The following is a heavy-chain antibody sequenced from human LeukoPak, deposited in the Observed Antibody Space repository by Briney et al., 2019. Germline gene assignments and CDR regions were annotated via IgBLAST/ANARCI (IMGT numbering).Heavy chain of an antibody. CDR1: GGSISSSTDY. CDR2: FYYHENT. V-gene: IGHV4-39*01. J-gene: IGHJ4*02. D-gene: IGHD3/OR15-3a*01. CDR3: ARQTGSGLFILP. Sequence: SETLSLTCTVSGGSISSSTDYWGWIRQAPGKGLEWIGSFYYHENTSYNSSLKSQVSISIDTSKNQFSLRLTSVTAADTAVYYCARQTGSGLFILPRGQGTLVTVSS.